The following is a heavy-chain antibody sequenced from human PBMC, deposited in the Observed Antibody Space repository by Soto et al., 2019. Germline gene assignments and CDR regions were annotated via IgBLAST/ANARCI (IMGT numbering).Heavy chain of an antibody. CDR3: ARDYSSNWFDP. J-gene: IGHJ5*02. CDR1: GGTFSSYT. V-gene: IGHV1-69*02. Sequence: SVKVSCKASGGTFSSYTISWVRQAPGQGLEWMGRIIPILGIANYAQKFQGRVTITADKSTSTAYMELSSLRSEDTAVYYCARDYSSNWFDPWGQGTLVTVSS. D-gene: IGHD4-4*01. CDR2: IIPILGIA.